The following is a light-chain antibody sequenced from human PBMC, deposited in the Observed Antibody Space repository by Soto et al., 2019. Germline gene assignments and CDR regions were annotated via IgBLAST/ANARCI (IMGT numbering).Light chain of an antibody. CDR1: QSVSSY. V-gene: IGKV3-11*01. CDR2: DAS. CDR3: QQRSNWPPIT. Sequence: EIVMTPSPPTLSLSPWERAAISSRASQSVSSYLAWYQQKPGQAPRLLIYDASNRATGIPARFSGSGSGTDFTLTISSLEPEDFAVYYCQQRSNWPPITCGQGTRLEIK. J-gene: IGKJ5*01.